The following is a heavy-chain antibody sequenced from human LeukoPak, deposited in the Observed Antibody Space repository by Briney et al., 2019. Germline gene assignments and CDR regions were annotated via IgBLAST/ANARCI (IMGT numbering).Heavy chain of an antibody. V-gene: IGHV4-59*12. D-gene: IGHD3-16*02. CDR3: GSYRTYSFDY. CDR2: IYYSGNT. Sequence: PSETLSLTCTVSGGSISSYHWSWVRQPPGKGLEWIGHIYYSGNTNYNPSLKSRVTISVVTSKNQFSLKLSSVTAADTAVYYCGSYRTYSFDYWGQGTLVTVSS. J-gene: IGHJ4*02. CDR1: GGSISSYH.